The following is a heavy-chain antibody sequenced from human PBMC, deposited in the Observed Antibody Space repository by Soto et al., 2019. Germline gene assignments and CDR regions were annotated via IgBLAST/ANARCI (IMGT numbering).Heavy chain of an antibody. CDR3: ARDWNGYNYYYGLDV. J-gene: IGHJ6*02. V-gene: IGHV4-31*03. CDR1: GNSISSGGYY. Sequence: PSETLSLTCTVSGNSISSGGYYWTWIRQHPEKGLEWIGYIYYTGSTYYNPSLKSRLIISVDPSKNQFSLKLSSVTAADTAVYYCARDWNGYNYYYGLDVWGQGATVTVSS. CDR2: IYYTGST. D-gene: IGHD3-3*01.